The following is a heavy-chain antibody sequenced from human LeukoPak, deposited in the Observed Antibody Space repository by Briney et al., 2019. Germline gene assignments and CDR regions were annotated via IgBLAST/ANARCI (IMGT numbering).Heavy chain of an antibody. CDR1: GGSISSGGYY. J-gene: IGHJ3*02. V-gene: IGHV4-39*07. D-gene: IGHD3-10*01. CDR2: IYYSGST. Sequence: PSETLSLTCTVSGGSISSGGYYWGWIRQPPGKGLEWIGSIYYSGSTYYNPSLKSRVTISVDTSKNQFSLKLSSVTAADTAVYYCARNGVPLDAFDIWGQGTMVTVSS. CDR3: ARNGVPLDAFDI.